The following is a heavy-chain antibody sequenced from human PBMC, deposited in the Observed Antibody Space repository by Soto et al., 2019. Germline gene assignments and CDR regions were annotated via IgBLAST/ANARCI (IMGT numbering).Heavy chain of an antibody. V-gene: IGHV3-30*18. J-gene: IGHJ4*02. CDR3: AKGPGVTRVRGSIPPPDY. D-gene: IGHD3-10*01. Sequence: QVQLVESGGGVVQPGRSLRLSCAASGFTFSSYGMHWVRQAPGKGLEWVAGISYDGSNKYYADSVKGRFTISRDNSKHTLYLQMNSLRDEDKAVYYCAKGPGVTRVRGSIPPPDYWGQGALVSVSS. CDR2: ISYDGSNK. CDR1: GFTFSSYG.